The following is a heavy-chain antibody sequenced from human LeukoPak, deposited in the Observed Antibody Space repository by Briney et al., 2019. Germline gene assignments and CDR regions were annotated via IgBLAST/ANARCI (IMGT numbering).Heavy chain of an antibody. J-gene: IGHJ4*02. CDR2: ISAYNGNT. Sequence: ASVKVSCKASGYTFTSYGISWVRQAPGQGLEWMGWISAYNGNTNYAQKLQGRVTMTTDTSTSTAYMELRSLRSDDTAVYYCARDVFSLDIVVVPAAIFDYWGQGTLVTVSS. V-gene: IGHV1-18*01. D-gene: IGHD2-2*02. CDR3: ARDVFSLDIVVVPAAIFDY. CDR1: GYTFTSYG.